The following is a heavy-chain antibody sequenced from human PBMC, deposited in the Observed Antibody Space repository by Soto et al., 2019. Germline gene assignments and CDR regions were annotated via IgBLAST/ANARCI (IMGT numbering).Heavy chain of an antibody. D-gene: IGHD6-6*01. Sequence: QVQLQESGPGLVKPSETLSLTCTVSGGSVSSGSYYWSWIRQPPGKGLEWIGYIYYSGSTNYNPPLKSRVTISVDTSKNQFSLKLSSVTAADTAVYYCARAPEYSSSSDWFDPWGQGTLVTVSS. CDR3: ARAPEYSSSSDWFDP. CDR1: GGSVSSGSYY. V-gene: IGHV4-61*01. CDR2: IYYSGST. J-gene: IGHJ5*02.